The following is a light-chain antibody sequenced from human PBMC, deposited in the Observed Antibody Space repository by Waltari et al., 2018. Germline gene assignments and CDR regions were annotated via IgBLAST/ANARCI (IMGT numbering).Light chain of an antibody. CDR2: KAS. CDR1: HNISSW. CDR3: QQYNSDWT. V-gene: IGKV1-5*03. Sequence: DIQMTQSPSTLSASVGDRVTITCRASHNISSWLAWYQQKPGKAPNLLIYKASSLETGVPSRFSGSESGTEFTLTISSLQPDDFATYYCQQYNSDWTFGQGTKVEIK. J-gene: IGKJ1*01.